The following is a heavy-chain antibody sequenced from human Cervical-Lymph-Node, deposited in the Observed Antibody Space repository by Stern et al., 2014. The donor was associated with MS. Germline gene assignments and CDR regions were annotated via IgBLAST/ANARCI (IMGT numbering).Heavy chain of an antibody. V-gene: IGHV4-59*01. D-gene: IGHD4-23*01. CDR2: VYYNGST. CDR1: GGSIRTFS. J-gene: IGHJ4*02. CDR3: ARHSVGVKDFDS. Sequence: VQLLESGPGLVKPSENLSLTCTVAGGSIRTFSWSWIRQPPGRGLEWIGCVYYNGSTTHNPSLKSRVTMSVDTSKSQLSLRLHSVTAADTAVYYCARHSVGVKDFDSWGQGTLVTVSS.